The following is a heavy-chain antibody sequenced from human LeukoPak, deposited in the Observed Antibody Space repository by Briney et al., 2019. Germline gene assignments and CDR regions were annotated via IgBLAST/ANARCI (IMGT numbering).Heavy chain of an antibody. D-gene: IGHD3-10*01. V-gene: IGHV4-59*01. Sequence: NPSQTLSLTCTVSGGSISSYYWSWIRQPPGKGLEWIGYIYYSGSTNYNPSLKSRVTISVDTSKNRFSLKLSSVTAADTAVYYCVRAIRGFGGSNYFDYWGQGTLVTFSS. CDR1: GGSISSYY. CDR2: IYYSGST. CDR3: VRAIRGFGGSNYFDY. J-gene: IGHJ4*02.